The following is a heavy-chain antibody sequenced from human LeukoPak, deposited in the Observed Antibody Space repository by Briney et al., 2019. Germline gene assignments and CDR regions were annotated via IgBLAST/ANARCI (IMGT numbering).Heavy chain of an antibody. CDR1: GFTLSSCG. CDR2: IGPTGTDR. V-gene: IGHV3-21*01. CDR3: ATETIGRHYDY. D-gene: IGHD1-14*01. J-gene: IGHJ4*02. Sequence: SGGSLRLSCAASGFTLSSCGFNWVRQAPGKGLEWVSSIGPTGTDRYYADSVRGRFTISRDNAKNSMYLQMDSLRDEDTAVYYCATETIGRHYDYWGQGTPLTVSS.